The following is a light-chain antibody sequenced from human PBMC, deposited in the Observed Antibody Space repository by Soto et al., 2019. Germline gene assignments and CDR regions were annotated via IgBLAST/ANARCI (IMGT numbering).Light chain of an antibody. J-gene: IGKJ5*01. CDR1: QSVSSS. V-gene: IGKV3-11*01. CDR2: DAS. CDR3: QQRSNWPST. Sequence: EIVLTQSPATLSLSPGERVTLSCRASQSVSSSLVWYQQKPGQAPRLLIYDASNRATGIPARFSGSGSGTDVTLTISSLEPEDFAVYYCQQRSNWPSTFGQGTRLEIK.